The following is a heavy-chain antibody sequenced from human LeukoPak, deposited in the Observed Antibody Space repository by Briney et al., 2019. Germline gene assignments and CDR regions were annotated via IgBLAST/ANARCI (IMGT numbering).Heavy chain of an antibody. CDR3: ASSQWELEARGNSFDY. CDR1: GDSITSGNYY. D-gene: IGHD1-26*01. CDR2: IYTSGST. Sequence: SQTLSLTCAVSGDSITSGNYYWSWIRQPAGKGLEWIGRIYTSGSTNYNPSLKSRVTISVDTSKNQFSPKLSSVTAADTAVYYCASSQWELEARGNSFDYWGQGTLVTVSS. J-gene: IGHJ4*02. V-gene: IGHV4-61*02.